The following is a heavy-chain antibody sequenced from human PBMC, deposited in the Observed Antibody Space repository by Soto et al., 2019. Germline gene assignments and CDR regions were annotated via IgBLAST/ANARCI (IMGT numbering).Heavy chain of an antibody. CDR3: ARDVQISDPAVSFAY. J-gene: IGHJ4*02. CDR1: GGSISSYY. CDR2: IYTSGST. V-gene: IGHV4-4*07. Sequence: PSETLSLTCTVSGGSISSYYWSWIRQPAGKGLEWIGRIYTSGSTNYNPSLKSRVTMSVDTSKNQFSLKLSSVTAADTAVYYCARDVQISDPAVSFAYWGQGTPVPVSS. D-gene: IGHD1-1*01.